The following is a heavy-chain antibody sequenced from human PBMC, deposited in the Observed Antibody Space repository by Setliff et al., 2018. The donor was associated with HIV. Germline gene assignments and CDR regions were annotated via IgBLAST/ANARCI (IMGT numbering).Heavy chain of an antibody. Sequence: PGESLKISCKVSGYTFTTYSIHWVRQAPGQRPEWMGWLRTGNGDTSYSESLQGRVTFTSDTSANTAYMELRSLGSDDTAVYFCARRASTAEVFDYWGQGTLVTVSS. CDR3: ARRASTAEVFDY. CDR2: LRTGNGDT. CDR1: GYTFTTYS. V-gene: IGHV1-3*04. D-gene: IGHD1-1*01. J-gene: IGHJ4*02.